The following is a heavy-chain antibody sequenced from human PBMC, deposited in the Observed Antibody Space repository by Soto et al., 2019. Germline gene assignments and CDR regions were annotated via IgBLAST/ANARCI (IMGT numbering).Heavy chain of an antibody. J-gene: IGHJ6*02. V-gene: IGHV3-30-3*01. D-gene: IGHD1-1*01. Sequence: QVQLVESGGGVVQPGRSLRLSCAASGFTFSSYAMHWVRQAPGKGLEWVAVISYDGSNKYYADSVKGRFTISRDNSKNTXXLQMNSLRAEDTAVYYCARVNPPGWNEYYYYGMDVWGQGTTVTVSS. CDR3: ARVNPPGWNEYYYYGMDV. CDR2: ISYDGSNK. CDR1: GFTFSSYA.